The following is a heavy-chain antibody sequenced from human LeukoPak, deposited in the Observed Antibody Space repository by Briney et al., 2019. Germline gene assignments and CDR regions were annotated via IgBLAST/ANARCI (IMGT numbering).Heavy chain of an antibody. CDR3: ARDRRGYFDWQETYYFDC. Sequence: GGSLRLSCAASGFTFGSYAVHWVRQSPGRGLEWVAIISSDGRNKYYADSVKGRFTISRDNSKNTLYLQMNSLRTEDTAVFYCARDRRGYFDWQETYYFDCWGQGTLVTVSS. D-gene: IGHD3-9*01. CDR2: ISSDGRNK. CDR1: GFTFGSYA. V-gene: IGHV3-30*04. J-gene: IGHJ4*02.